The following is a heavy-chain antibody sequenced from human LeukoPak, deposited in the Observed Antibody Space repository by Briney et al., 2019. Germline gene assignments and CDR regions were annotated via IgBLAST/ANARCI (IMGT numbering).Heavy chain of an antibody. CDR2: ISWNSGSI. CDR1: GFTFDDYA. CDR3: AKEYYLETTYYDFWSGYYDY. V-gene: IGHV3-9*01. J-gene: IGHJ4*02. D-gene: IGHD3-3*01. Sequence: GGSLRLSCAASGFTFDDYAMHWVRQAPGKGLEWVSGISWNSGSIGYADSVKGRFTISRDNSKNTLYLQMNSLRAEDTAVYYCAKEYYLETTYYDFWSGYYDYWGQGTLVTVSS.